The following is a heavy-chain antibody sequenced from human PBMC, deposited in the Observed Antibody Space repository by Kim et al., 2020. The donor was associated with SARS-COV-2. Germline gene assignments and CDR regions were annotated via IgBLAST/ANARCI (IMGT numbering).Heavy chain of an antibody. Sequence: GGSLRLSCAASGFTFSSYAMSWVRQAPGKGLEWVSAISGSGGSTYYADSVKGRFTISRDNSKNTLYLQMNSLRAEDTAVYYCAKDSRVVPAAYYYYYMDVWGKGTTVTVSS. J-gene: IGHJ6*03. CDR3: AKDSRVVPAAYYYYYMDV. CDR1: GFTFSSYA. V-gene: IGHV3-23*01. CDR2: ISGSGGST. D-gene: IGHD2-2*01.